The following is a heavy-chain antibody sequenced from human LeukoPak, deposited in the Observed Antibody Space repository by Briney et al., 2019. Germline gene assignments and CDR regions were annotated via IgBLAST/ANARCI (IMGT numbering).Heavy chain of an antibody. J-gene: IGHJ4*02. D-gene: IGHD2-21*02. CDR2: IYWDDDN. V-gene: IGHV2-5*02. Sequence: SGPTLVNPTQTLTLTCTFSGFSLSTSGVGVGWIRQPPGKALEWLALIYWDDDNRYSPSLKSRLTITKGTSKNQVVLTMTNMDPVDTATYYCALLTLGGDWGSFFDYWGQGTLVTVSS. CDR1: GFSLSTSGVG. CDR3: ALLTLGGDWGSFFDY.